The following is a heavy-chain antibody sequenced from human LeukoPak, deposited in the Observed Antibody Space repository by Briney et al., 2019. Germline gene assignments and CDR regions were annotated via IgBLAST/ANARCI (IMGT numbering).Heavy chain of an antibody. Sequence: ASVKVSCKASRYTFTSYGISWVRQAPGQGLEWLGWISAYNGNTNYVQKLQGRVTMTTDTSTSTAYMELRSLRSDDTAVYYCARDKQVAGKRYYYYGMDVWGQGTTVTVSS. CDR1: RYTFTSYG. V-gene: IGHV1-18*01. CDR2: ISAYNGNT. J-gene: IGHJ6*02. CDR3: ARDKQVAGKRYYYYGMDV. D-gene: IGHD6-19*01.